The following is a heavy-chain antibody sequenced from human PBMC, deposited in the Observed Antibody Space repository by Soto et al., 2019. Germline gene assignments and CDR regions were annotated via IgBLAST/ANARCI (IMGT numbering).Heavy chain of an antibody. CDR2: IYYSGTT. D-gene: IGHD6-13*01. CDR1: SGSISNSDYY. J-gene: IGHJ3*02. CDR3: VRTVSRWYWAFDI. Sequence: QLQLQESGPGLVKPSETLSLTCTVSSGSISNSDYYWGWVRQPPGKGLEWIGSIYYSGTTFDNPSLKSRVTISVDTSKNQFSLKVTSVTAADTAVYYCVRTVSRWYWAFDIWSQGTMVTVSS. V-gene: IGHV4-39*01.